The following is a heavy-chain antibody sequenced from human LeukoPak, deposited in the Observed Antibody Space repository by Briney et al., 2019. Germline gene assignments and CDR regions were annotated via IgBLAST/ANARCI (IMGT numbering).Heavy chain of an antibody. D-gene: IGHD3-10*01. J-gene: IGHJ4*02. Sequence: SETLSLTCTVSGGSISSYYWSWIRQPPGKGLEWIGYIYYSGSTNYNPALKSRVTISVDTSKNQFSLKLSSVTAADTAVYYCARVNYYGSGSHDYWGQGTLVTVSS. CDR2: IYYSGST. V-gene: IGHV4-59*01. CDR1: GGSISSYY. CDR3: ARVNYYGSGSHDY.